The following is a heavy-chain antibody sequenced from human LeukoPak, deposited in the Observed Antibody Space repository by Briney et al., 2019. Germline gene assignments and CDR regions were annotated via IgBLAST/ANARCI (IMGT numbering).Heavy chain of an antibody. CDR1: GYTFTSYG. CDR3: ARESTVTTMSAFDI. D-gene: IGHD4-17*01. V-gene: IGHV1-18*01. Sequence: ASVKVSCKASGYTFTSYGISWVRQAPGQGLEWMGWISAYNGNTSYAQKLQGRVTMTTDTSTSRAYMELRSLRSDDTAVYYCARESTVTTMSAFDIWGQGTMVTVSS. J-gene: IGHJ3*02. CDR2: ISAYNGNT.